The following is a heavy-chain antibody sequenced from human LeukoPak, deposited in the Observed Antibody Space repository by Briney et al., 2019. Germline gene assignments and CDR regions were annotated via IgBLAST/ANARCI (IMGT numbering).Heavy chain of an antibody. J-gene: IGHJ4*02. CDR2: ISWDGGST. V-gene: IGHV3-43*01. D-gene: IGHD6-13*01. CDR1: GFTFDDYT. Sequence: GGSLRLSCAASGFTFDDYTMHWVRQVLGKGLEWVSLISWDGGSTYCADSVKGRFTISRDNSKNSLYPQMNSLRTEDTALYYCAKDRGGGSYSSSWYGWYFDYWGQGTLVTVSS. CDR3: AKDRGGGSYSSSWYGWYFDY.